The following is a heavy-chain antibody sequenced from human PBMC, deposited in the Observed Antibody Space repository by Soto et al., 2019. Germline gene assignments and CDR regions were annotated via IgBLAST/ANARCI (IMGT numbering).Heavy chain of an antibody. CDR3: ARESGYYSYGMDV. CDR2: IGNDGSNK. CDR1: GFTFSSYG. Sequence: QVQLVESGGGVVRDERSLRLSCAAYGFTFSSYGMHWVRQAPGKGQERVAVIGNDGSNKYYADSVKGRFTIPRDNSKTTLYLRMHRLRAEDTAVYYCARESGYYSYGMDVWGQGTTVTVSS. J-gene: IGHJ6*02. V-gene: IGHV3-33*03. D-gene: IGHD3-10*01.